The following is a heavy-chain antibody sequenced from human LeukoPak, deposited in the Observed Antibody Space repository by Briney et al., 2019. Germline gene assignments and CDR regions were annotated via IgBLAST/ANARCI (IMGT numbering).Heavy chain of an antibody. CDR1: GFTFSSYA. Sequence: GGSLRLSCAVSGFTFSSYAMSWVRQAPGKGLEWVSSISGSGGSTDYADSVKGRFTISRDNSKSTLYLQMNSLRPEDTAVYYCAKDLERWFDPWGQGTLVTVSS. D-gene: IGHD5-24*01. J-gene: IGHJ5*02. CDR3: AKDLERWFDP. V-gene: IGHV3-23*01. CDR2: ISGSGGST.